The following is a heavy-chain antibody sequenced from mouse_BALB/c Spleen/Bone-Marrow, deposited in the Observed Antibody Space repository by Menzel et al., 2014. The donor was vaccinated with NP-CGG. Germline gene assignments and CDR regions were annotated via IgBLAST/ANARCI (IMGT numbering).Heavy chain of an antibody. Sequence: QVQLQQSGGELMKPGASVKISCKATGYTFSSYWIEWVKQRPGHGLEWIGEILPGSGGTNYNEKFKGKATFTADTSSNTAYMQLSSLTSEDSAVYYCARPLYDGYYPWGQGTTLTVSS. D-gene: IGHD2-3*01. CDR1: GYTFSSYW. J-gene: IGHJ2*01. CDR3: ARPLYDGYYP. CDR2: ILPGSGGT. V-gene: IGHV1-9*01.